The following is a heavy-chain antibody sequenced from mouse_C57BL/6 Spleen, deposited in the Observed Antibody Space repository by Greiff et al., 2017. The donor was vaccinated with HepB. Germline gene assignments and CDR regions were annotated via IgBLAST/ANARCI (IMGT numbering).Heavy chain of an antibody. D-gene: IGHD2-3*01. CDR1: GFTFSSYA. CDR2: ISDGGSYT. J-gene: IGHJ1*03. Sequence: EVKLVESGGGLVKPGGSLKLSCAASGFTFSSYAMSWVRQTPEKRLEWVATISDGGSYTYYPDNGKGRFTISRDNAKNNLYLQMSHLKSEDTAMYYCARWLLRGWYFDVWGTGTTVTVSS. CDR3: ARWLLRGWYFDV. V-gene: IGHV5-4*03.